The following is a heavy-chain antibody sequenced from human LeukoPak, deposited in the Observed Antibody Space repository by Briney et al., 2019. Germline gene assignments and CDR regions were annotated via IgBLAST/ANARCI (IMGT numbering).Heavy chain of an antibody. CDR2: IWYDGSNK. Sequence: PGGSLRLSCAASGFTFSDYGMHWVRQAPGKGLEWVAVIWYDGSNKYYADSVKGRFTISRDNSRNTLYLQMNSLRAEDTAVYYCVKELPPVVQYDFDYWGPGTLVTVSS. J-gene: IGHJ4*02. CDR1: GFTFSDYG. D-gene: IGHD2-15*01. V-gene: IGHV3-33*06. CDR3: VKELPPVVQYDFDY.